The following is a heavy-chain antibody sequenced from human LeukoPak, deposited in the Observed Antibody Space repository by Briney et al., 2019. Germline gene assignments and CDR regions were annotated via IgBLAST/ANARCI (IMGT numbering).Heavy chain of an antibody. D-gene: IGHD7-27*01. CDR3: ARDPAWGAIDY. J-gene: IGHJ4*02. Sequence: GGSLRLSCAVSGFSIGSSWMSWVRQTPGKGLEWVADMNEGGSGTYYVDSVKGRFTVSRDNAQNSVYLQMNSLRVEATGVYYCARDPAWGAIDYWGQGTLVTVSS. CDR1: GFSIGSSW. CDR2: MNEGGSGT. V-gene: IGHV3-7*01.